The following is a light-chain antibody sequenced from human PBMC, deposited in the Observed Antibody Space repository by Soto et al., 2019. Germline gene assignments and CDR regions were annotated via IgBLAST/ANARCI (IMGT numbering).Light chain of an antibody. CDR1: QSVSSTY. J-gene: IGKJ1*01. Sequence: EIVLTQSPGTLSLSPGERATLSCRASQSVSSTYLAWYQQKPGQAPRLLIYGASNRATGIPDRFSGSGSGTDFTLTSSRREPEDIAVYYCQQYGGSRWTFGQGTRVDI. V-gene: IGKV3-20*01. CDR2: GAS. CDR3: QQYGGSRWT.